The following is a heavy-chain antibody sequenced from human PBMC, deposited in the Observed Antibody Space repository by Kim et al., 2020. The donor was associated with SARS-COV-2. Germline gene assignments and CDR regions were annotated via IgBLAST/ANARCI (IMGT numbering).Heavy chain of an antibody. V-gene: IGHV3-11*05. Sequence: GGSMRLSCAASGFTFSDYYMSWIRQAPGKGLEWVSYISSSSSYTNYADSVKGRFTISRDNAKNSLYLQMNSLRAEDTAVYYCAREGAAGRPSGLLYYYYGMDVWGQGTTVTVSS. D-gene: IGHD6-13*01. CDR2: ISSSSSYT. J-gene: IGHJ6*02. CDR1: GFTFSDYY. CDR3: AREGAAGRPSGLLYYYYGMDV.